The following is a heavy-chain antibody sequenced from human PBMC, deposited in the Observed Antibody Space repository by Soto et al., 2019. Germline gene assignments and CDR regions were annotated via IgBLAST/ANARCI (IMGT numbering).Heavy chain of an antibody. CDR3: ARDRSCSSTSCYNMDV. D-gene: IGHD2-2*02. V-gene: IGHV4-59*01. CDR1: GGSISSYY. Sequence: TSETLSLTCTVSGGSISSYYWSRIRQPPGKGLEWIGYICYSGSTNYNPSLKSRVTISVDTSKNQFSLKLSSVTAADTAVYYCARDRSCSSTSCYNMDVWGKGTTVTVSS. J-gene: IGHJ6*03. CDR2: ICYSGST.